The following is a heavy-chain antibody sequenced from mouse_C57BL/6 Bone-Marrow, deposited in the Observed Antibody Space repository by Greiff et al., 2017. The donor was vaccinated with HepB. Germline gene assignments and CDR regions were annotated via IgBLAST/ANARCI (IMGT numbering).Heavy chain of an antibody. CDR1: GFTSSDYY. D-gene: IGHD3-1*01. J-gene: IGHJ4*01. Sequence: DVHLVESGGGLVQPGGSLKLSCAAPGFTSSDYYMYWVRQTPEKRLEWVAYISNGGGSTYYPDTVKGRFTIARDNAKNTLYLQRSRLKSEDTAMYYGGSRRDYAIDYWGQGTSVTVSS. V-gene: IGHV5-12*01. CDR3: GSRRDYAIDY. CDR2: ISNGGGST.